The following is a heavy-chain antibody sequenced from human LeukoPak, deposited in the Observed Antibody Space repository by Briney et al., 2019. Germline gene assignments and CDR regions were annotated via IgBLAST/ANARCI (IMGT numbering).Heavy chain of an antibody. V-gene: IGHV4-59*01. CDR1: DDSINTYY. D-gene: IGHD3-22*01. CDR2: IYHSGST. CDR3: ARVRWLHAYYSYYYMDV. J-gene: IGHJ6*03. Sequence: SETLSLTCTVSDDSINTYYWSWIRQPPGKGLEWIGCIYHSGSTNYNPSLRSRVTISVDTSKSQLSLKLNSVTAADTAVYFCARVRWLHAYYSYYYMDVWGRGTTVTVPS.